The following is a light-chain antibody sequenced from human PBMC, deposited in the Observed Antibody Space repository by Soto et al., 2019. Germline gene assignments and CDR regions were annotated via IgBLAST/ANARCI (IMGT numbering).Light chain of an antibody. V-gene: IGLV2-14*03. J-gene: IGLJ1*01. Sequence: QSALTQPESVSGYLGESLTISCTGPNTDTGAYDYVSWSQQLPGGAPIIVIYDVTSRPSRVSSRFSGSKSGFPTSLTISELQPVDDAHYYCSSYRTDGTLADFVTGTKVTVL. CDR1: NTDTGAYDY. CDR2: DVT. CDR3: SSYRTDGTLAD.